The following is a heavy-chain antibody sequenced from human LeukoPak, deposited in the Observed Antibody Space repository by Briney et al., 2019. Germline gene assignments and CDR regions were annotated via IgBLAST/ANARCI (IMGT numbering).Heavy chain of an antibody. Sequence: SETPSLTCTVSGGSISSGGSYWSWIRQHPGKGLEWIGYIYYSGSTYYNPSLKSRVTISVDTSKNQFSLKLSSVTAADTAVYYCARVPGIAVAGNYYYYGMDVWGQGTTVTVSS. V-gene: IGHV4-31*03. D-gene: IGHD6-19*01. CDR1: GGSISSGGSY. CDR3: ARVPGIAVAGNYYYYGMDV. J-gene: IGHJ6*02. CDR2: IYYSGST.